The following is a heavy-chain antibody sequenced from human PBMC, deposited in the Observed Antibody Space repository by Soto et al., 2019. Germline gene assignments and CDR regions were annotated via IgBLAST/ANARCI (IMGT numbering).Heavy chain of an antibody. CDR2: ISGSGGST. CDR3: AKDETRFGVVIRWFDY. V-gene: IGHV3-23*01. Sequence: WGSLLISCAASVFTFSIYAMTWVRQAPGKGLDWVSAISGSGGSTYYADSVKGRFTISRDNSKNTLYLQMNSLRAEDTAVYYCAKDETRFGVVIRWFDYWGQGTMVTVSS. J-gene: IGHJ4*02. D-gene: IGHD3-3*01. CDR1: VFTFSIYA.